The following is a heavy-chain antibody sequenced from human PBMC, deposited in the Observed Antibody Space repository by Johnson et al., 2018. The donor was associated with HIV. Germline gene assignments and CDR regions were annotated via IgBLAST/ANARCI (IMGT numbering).Heavy chain of an antibody. CDR3: ARGVTARAPLLI. CDR1: GFTFSSYG. J-gene: IGHJ3*02. Sequence: QVQLVESGGGVVQPGRSLRLSCAASGFTFSSYGMHWVRQAPGKGLEWVAVISYDGGNKYYADSVKGRFTISRDNSKNTLYLQMNSLRAEDTAVYYCARGVTARAPLLIWGQGTMVTVSS. V-gene: IGHV3-30*03. D-gene: IGHD6-6*01. CDR2: ISYDGGNK.